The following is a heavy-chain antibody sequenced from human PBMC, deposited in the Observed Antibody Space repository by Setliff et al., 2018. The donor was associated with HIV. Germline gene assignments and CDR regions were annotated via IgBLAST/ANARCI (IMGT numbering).Heavy chain of an antibody. CDR1: GYTFTKYG. CDR2: ISANNGNT. CDR3: AREGIVGATLRYYYYAMDV. Sequence: ASVKVSCKASGYTFTKYGLSWVRQAPGQGLEWMGWISANNGNTNYAQRLHDRVTMTTDTSTSTAYMELRSLRSDDTAVYYCAREGIVGATLRYYYYAMDVWGQGTTVTVSS. D-gene: IGHD1-26*01. J-gene: IGHJ6*02. V-gene: IGHV1-18*01.